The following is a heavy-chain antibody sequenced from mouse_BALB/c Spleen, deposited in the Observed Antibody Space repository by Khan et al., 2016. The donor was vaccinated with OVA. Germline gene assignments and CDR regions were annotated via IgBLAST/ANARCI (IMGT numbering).Heavy chain of an antibody. CDR1: GYTFTTYW. D-gene: IGHD1-1*02. Sequence: QVQLKQSGTELAKPGASLKMSCKASGYTFTTYWMHWVKQRPGQGLEWIGYIDPSTGYTEYNQNFRDKATLTTDKSSSTAYMQLSSLTSEDSAVYYGARRGLYGSFAYWGQGTLVTVSA. CDR2: IDPSTGYT. J-gene: IGHJ3*01. CDR3: ARRGLYGSFAY. V-gene: IGHV1-7*01.